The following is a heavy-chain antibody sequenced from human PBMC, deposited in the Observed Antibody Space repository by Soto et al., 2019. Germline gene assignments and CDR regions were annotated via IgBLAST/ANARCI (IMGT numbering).Heavy chain of an antibody. V-gene: IGHV4-30-4*01. Sequence: QVQLQESGPGLVKPSQTLSLTCTVSGGSISSGDYYWSWIRQPPGKALEWIGYIYYSGTTYNNPSLESRLTISIGTSRNQFSLNLSSVTAADTAVDYCARTPVTTSDAFDVWGQGTMVTVSS. CDR2: IYYSGTT. D-gene: IGHD4-17*01. J-gene: IGHJ3*01. CDR3: ARTPVTTSDAFDV. CDR1: GGSISSGDYY.